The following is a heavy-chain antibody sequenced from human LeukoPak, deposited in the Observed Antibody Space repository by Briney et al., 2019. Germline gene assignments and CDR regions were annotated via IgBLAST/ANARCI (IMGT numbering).Heavy chain of an antibody. CDR2: ISNDAIIK. V-gene: IGHV3-30*18. Sequence: GGSLRLSCAASGFTFSSYGMHWVRQAPGKGPEWVAVISNDAIIKNYADSVKGRFTISRDNSKNTVSLLMNSLRAEDSAVYYCAKWSPSIVATPTHYFDYWGQGAQVTVSS. J-gene: IGHJ4*02. CDR1: GFTFSSYG. D-gene: IGHD5-12*01. CDR3: AKWSPSIVATPTHYFDY.